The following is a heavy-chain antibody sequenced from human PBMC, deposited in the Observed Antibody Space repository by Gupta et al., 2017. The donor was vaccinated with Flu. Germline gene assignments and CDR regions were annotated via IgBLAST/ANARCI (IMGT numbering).Heavy chain of an antibody. J-gene: IGHJ5*02. Sequence: HWVGQAPGNGRVWVSRIKSEGSSASYADSVKGRFTISRDNAKNTLYLQMNSLRAEDTAVYYCARDGAGDCSGGSCYSWFDPWGQGTLVTVSS. D-gene: IGHD2-15*01. CDR2: IKSEGSSA. CDR3: ARDGAGDCSGGSCYSWFDP. V-gene: IGHV3-74*01.